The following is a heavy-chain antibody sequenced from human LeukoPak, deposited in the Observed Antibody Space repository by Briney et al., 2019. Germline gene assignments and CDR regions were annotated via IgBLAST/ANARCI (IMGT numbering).Heavy chain of an antibody. CDR1: GYTFTGYY. CDR2: INPNSGGT. CDR3: ASSPSGSGWYVGY. Sequence: ASVTVSCKASGYTFTGYYMHWVRQAPGQGLEWMGRINPNSGGTNYAQKFQGRVTMTRDTSISTAYMELSRLRSDDTAVYYCASSPSGSGWYVGYWGQGTLVTVSS. V-gene: IGHV1-2*06. D-gene: IGHD6-19*01. J-gene: IGHJ4*02.